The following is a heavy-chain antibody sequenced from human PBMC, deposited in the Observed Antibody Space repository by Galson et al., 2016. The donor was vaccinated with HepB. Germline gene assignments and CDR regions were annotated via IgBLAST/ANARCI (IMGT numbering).Heavy chain of an antibody. D-gene: IGHD3-10*01. Sequence: SVKVSCKASGYIFTSYPINCVRQAPGQGLEWMGWINPNTGTPTYAQGFTGRFVFSLDTSVSTAYLQISSLKAEDSAVYYCARDRRFGELYHWYFDLWGRGTLVTVSS. V-gene: IGHV7-4-1*02. CDR2: INPNTGTP. CDR3: ARDRRFGELYHWYFDL. CDR1: GYIFTSYP. J-gene: IGHJ2*01.